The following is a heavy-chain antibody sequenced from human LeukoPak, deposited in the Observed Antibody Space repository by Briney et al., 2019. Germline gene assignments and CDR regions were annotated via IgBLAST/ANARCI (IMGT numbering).Heavy chain of an antibody. CDR2: ISSSSSYI. CDR1: GFTFSSYS. Sequence: GGSLRLSCAASGFTFSSYSMNWVRQAPGKGLEWVSSISSSSSYIYYADSVKGRFTISRDNAKNSLYLQMNSLRAEDTAVYYCATTYVWGDFFDYWGQGTLVTVSS. D-gene: IGHD3-16*01. J-gene: IGHJ4*02. V-gene: IGHV3-21*01. CDR3: ATTYVWGDFFDY.